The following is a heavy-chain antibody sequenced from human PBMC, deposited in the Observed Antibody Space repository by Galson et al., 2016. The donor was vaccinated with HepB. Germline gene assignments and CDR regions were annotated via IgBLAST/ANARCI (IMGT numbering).Heavy chain of an antibody. CDR3: GGPKYFDL. D-gene: IGHD3-16*01. CDR1: GFTFSSYS. V-gene: IGHV3-48*01. J-gene: IGHJ2*01. CDR2: ISISGNTI. Sequence: SLRLSCAASGFTFSSYSMNWVRQAPGKGLEWISYISISGNTIFYAHSVKGRFTISRDNAKNSLYIQMNSLRAEDTAVYFWGGPKYFDLWGRGTLVTVSS.